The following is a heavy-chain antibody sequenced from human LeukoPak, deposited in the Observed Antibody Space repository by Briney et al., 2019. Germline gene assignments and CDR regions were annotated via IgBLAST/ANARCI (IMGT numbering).Heavy chain of an antibody. CDR2: ISGSGGST. J-gene: IGHJ6*02. V-gene: IGHV3-23*01. CDR1: GFTFSTYA. CDR3: AKGGATVTTGRRYYYYAMDV. D-gene: IGHD4-17*01. Sequence: VQPGGSLRLSRVGSGFTFSTYAMSWVRQAPGKGLEWVSDISGSGGSTYYADSVKGRFTMSRDNPKNTLYLQMNSLRAEDTAVYYCAKGGATVTTGRRYYYYAMDVWGQGTTVTVSS.